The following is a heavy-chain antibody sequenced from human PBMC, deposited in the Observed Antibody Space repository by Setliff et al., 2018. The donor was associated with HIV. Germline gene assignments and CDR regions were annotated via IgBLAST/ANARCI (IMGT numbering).Heavy chain of an antibody. CDR2: IHTRGSI. D-gene: IGHD1-7*01. CDR1: GGSLSGDY. Sequence: SETLSLTCTVSGGSLSGDYWSWIRQSPGKGLEWIGYIHTRGSINYIPSLKTRATVSLDTSKNQFFLRLTSVTAADTAIYYCVRHPREEPQRNYKFDSWGQGILVTVSS. CDR3: VRHPREEPQRNYKFDS. J-gene: IGHJ4*02. V-gene: IGHV4-4*09.